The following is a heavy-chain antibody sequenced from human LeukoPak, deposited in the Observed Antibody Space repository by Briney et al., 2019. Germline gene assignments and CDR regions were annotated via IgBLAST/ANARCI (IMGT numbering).Heavy chain of an antibody. CDR2: ISYDGSNK. V-gene: IGHV3-30*03. CDR1: GFTFSSYW. CDR3: ARDKADVLLWFGELLGFDY. J-gene: IGHJ4*02. Sequence: GGSLRLSCVASGFTFSSYWMSWVRQAPGKGLEWVAVISYDGSNKYYADSVKGRFTISRDNSKNTLYLQMNSVRAEDTAVYYCARDKADVLLWFGELLGFDYWGQGTLVTVSS. D-gene: IGHD3-10*01.